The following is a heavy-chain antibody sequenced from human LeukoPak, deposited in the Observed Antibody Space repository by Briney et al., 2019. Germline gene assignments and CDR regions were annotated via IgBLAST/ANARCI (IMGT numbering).Heavy chain of an antibody. CDR1: GGTFSSYA. J-gene: IGHJ4*02. Sequence: GASVKVSCKASGGTFSSYAISWVRQAPGQGLEWMGGIIPIFGTANYAQKFQGRVTITTDESTSTAYMELSSLRSEDTAVYYCASGRRWERLGYWGQGTLVTVSS. CDR3: ASGRRWERLGY. CDR2: IIPIFGTA. D-gene: IGHD1-26*01. V-gene: IGHV1-69*05.